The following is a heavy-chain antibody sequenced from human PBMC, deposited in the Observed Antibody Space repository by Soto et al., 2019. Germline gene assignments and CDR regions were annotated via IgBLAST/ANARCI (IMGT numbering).Heavy chain of an antibody. CDR2: ISSSGSTV. Sequence: GGSLRLSCAASGFTLRSYEVNWVRQAPGKGLEWVSYISSSGSTVYYADSVKGRFTISRDNAKNSLYLQMNSLRAEDTAVYFCERARATNAIRRGFDYWGRGTLVPVSS. CDR1: GFTLRSYE. D-gene: IGHD5-12*01. CDR3: ERARATNAIRRGFDY. J-gene: IGHJ4*02. V-gene: IGHV3-48*03.